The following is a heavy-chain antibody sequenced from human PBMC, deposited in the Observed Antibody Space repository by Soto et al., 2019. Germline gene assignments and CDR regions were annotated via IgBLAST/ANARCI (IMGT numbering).Heavy chain of an antibody. J-gene: IGHJ6*02. D-gene: IGHD6-19*01. CDR1: GGSFSGYY. Sequence: QVQLQQWGAGLLKPSETLSLTCAVYGGSFSGYYWSWIRQPPGKGLEWMGEINHSGSTNYNSSLKSRVTIAVDTSKTQFSLKLSSVTAADTAVYYCARDSIAVSGIRGGMDVWGQGTTVTVSS. V-gene: IGHV4-34*01. CDR3: ARDSIAVSGIRGGMDV. CDR2: INHSGST.